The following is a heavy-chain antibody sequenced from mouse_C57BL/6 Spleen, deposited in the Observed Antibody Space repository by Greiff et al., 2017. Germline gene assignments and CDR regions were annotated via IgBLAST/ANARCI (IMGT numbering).Heavy chain of an antibody. CDR2: IDPEDGET. D-gene: IGHD2-3*01. J-gene: IGHJ4*01. V-gene: IGHV14-2*01. CDR3: AKRWDSGYCNYCALDY. Sequence: EVQLQQSGAELVKPGASVKLSCTASGFNIKDYYMHWVKQRTEQGLEWIGRIDPEDGETKYAPKFQGKATITADTSSNTAYRQLSSLTSEDTAVYYGAKRWDSGYCNYCALDYWGQGTSVTVSS. CDR1: GFNIKDYY.